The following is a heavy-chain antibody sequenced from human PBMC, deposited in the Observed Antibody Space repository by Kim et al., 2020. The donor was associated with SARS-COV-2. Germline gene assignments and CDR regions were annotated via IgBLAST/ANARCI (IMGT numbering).Heavy chain of an antibody. Sequence: GGSLRLSCTASGFTFRVYAMHWVRQAPGKGLEWVAIISDDGSDKYYADSVKGRFSISRDNSGNTVYLQMDSLRGDDTAVYFCARDRRMYYFGSGTDFWGQGTLGSVSS. J-gene: IGHJ4*02. D-gene: IGHD3-10*01. CDR1: GFTFRVYA. CDR2: ISDDGSDK. CDR3: ARDRRMYYFGSGTDF. V-gene: IGHV3-30*04.